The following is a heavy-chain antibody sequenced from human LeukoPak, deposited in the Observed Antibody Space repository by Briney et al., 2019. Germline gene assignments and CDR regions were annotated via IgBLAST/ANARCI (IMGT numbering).Heavy chain of an antibody. V-gene: IGHV4-4*07. CDR1: GGSVSSQY. Sequence: SQSLSLTCSVSGGSVSSQYWTWIRQSAGKGLEWVGLISSSGNTGYTPSLKSRGTMSRDTSTNQVSLTLRSVAAADTAVYYCARVNLYDSSASFFASSYYYMDVWGKGTTVTVSS. J-gene: IGHJ6*03. D-gene: IGHD1-1*01. CDR2: ISSSGNT. CDR3: ARVNLYDSSASFFASSYYYMDV.